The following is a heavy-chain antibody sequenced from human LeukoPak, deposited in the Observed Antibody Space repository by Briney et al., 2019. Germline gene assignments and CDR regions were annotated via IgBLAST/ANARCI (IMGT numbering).Heavy chain of an antibody. CDR2: ISAYNGNT. V-gene: IGHV1-18*01. D-gene: IGHD3-3*01. Sequence: ASVKVSCKASGYTFTSYGISWVRQAPGQGLEWMGWISAYNGNTNYAQKLQGRVTMTTDTSTSTAYMELRSLRSDDTAVYYCARRAGITIFGVVTYGMDVWGQGTTVTVSS. CDR3: ARRAGITIFGVVTYGMDV. J-gene: IGHJ6*02. CDR1: GYTFTSYG.